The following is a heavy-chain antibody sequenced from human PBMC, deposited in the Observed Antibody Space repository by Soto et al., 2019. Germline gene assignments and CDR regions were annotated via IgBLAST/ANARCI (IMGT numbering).Heavy chain of an antibody. CDR3: ARVYGSGSLTNWFDP. V-gene: IGHV4-59*01. CDR2: IYYSGTT. Sequence: PSETLSLTCTVSGGSITNYLWSWIRQSPGEGLEWIGYIYYSGTTNYNPSLMSRVTISVDTSKNHFSLKLTSVTAADTAVYYCARVYGSGSLTNWFDPWGRGTLVTSPQ. CDR1: GGSITNYL. D-gene: IGHD3-10*01. J-gene: IGHJ5*02.